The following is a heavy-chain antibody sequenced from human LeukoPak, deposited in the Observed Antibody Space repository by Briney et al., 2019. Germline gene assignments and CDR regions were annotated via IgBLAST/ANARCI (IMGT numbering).Heavy chain of an antibody. CDR3: ARHFYETSGYLYH. J-gene: IGHJ5*02. CDR1: GGSISSSNYY. Sequence: SETLSLPCTVSGGSISSSNYYWGWIRQPPGKGLEWIGSIYYSGNTYYNPSLKSRVTISVDPSKNHFSLKQRSVTAADTAAYYCARHFYETSGYLYHWGQGTLVTVSS. D-gene: IGHD3-22*01. CDR2: IYYSGNT. V-gene: IGHV4-39*02.